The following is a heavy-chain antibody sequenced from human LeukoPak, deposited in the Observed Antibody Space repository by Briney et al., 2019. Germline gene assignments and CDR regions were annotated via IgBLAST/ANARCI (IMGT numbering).Heavy chain of an antibody. CDR3: AKDIDTVSDAFDI. D-gene: IGHD4-17*01. CDR2: ISWNSGSI. Sequence: GGSLRLSCAASGFTFSSYGMSWVRQAPGKGLEGVSGISWNSGSIVYADSVKGRFTISRDNAKNSLYLQMNSLRAEDTALYYCAKDIDTVSDAFDIWGQGTMVTVSS. V-gene: IGHV3-9*01. CDR1: GFTFSSYG. J-gene: IGHJ3*02.